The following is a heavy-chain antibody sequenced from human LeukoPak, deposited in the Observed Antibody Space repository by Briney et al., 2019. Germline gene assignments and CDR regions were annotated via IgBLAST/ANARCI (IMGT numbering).Heavy chain of an antibody. J-gene: IGHJ4*02. V-gene: IGHV4-61*02. CDR3: ARPNVDTGTFDY. CDR2: IYTSGST. D-gene: IGHD5-18*01. Sequence: PSETLSLTCTVSGGSISSGSYYWSWIRQPAGKGLEWIGRIYTSGSTNYNPSLKSRVTMSVDTSKNQFSLKLSSVTAADTAVYYCARPNVDTGTFDYWGQGTLVTVSS. CDR1: GGSISSGSYY.